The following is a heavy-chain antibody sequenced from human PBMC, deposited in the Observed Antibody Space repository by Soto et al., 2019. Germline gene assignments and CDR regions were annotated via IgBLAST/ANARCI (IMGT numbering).Heavy chain of an antibody. D-gene: IGHD6-25*01. CDR3: AISGRYQRNFDY. Sequence: SETLSLTCTVSGGSISSYYWSWIRQTPGKGLEWIGYIYYSGSTNYNPSLKSRVTISVDTSKNQFSLKLSSVTAADTAMYYCAISGRYQRNFDYWGQGTLVTVSS. J-gene: IGHJ4*02. CDR2: IYYSGST. V-gene: IGHV4-59*08. CDR1: GGSISSYY.